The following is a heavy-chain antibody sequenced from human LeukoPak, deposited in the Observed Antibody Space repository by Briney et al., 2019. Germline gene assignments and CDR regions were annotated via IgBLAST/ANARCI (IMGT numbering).Heavy chain of an antibody. D-gene: IGHD3-22*01. CDR3: ARVAYYYDSSDYYGMDV. J-gene: IGHJ6*02. CDR2: IYYSGST. Sequence: SETLSLTCTVSGGSISSGGYYWSWIRQHPGKGLEWIGYIYYSGSTYYNPSLKSRVTISVGTSKNQFSLKLSSVTAADTAVYYCARVAYYYDSSDYYGMDVWGQGTTVTVSS. CDR1: GGSISSGGYY. V-gene: IGHV4-31*03.